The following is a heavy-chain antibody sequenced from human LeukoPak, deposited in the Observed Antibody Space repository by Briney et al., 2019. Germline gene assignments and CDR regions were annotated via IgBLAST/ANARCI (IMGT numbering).Heavy chain of an antibody. CDR1: GFTVSSNY. J-gene: IGHJ2*01. V-gene: IGHV3-53*01. CDR2: IYSGGST. CDR3: ARAARYFDL. Sequence: GGSLRLSCAAPGFTVSSNYMSWVRQAPGKGLEWVSVIYSGGSTYYADSVKGRFTTSRDNSKNTVYLQMNSLRVEDTAVYYCARAARYFDLWGRGTLVTVSS.